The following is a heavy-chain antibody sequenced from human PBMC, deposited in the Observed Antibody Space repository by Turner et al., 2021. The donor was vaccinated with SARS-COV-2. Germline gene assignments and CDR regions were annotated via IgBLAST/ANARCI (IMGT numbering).Heavy chain of an antibody. Sequence: QLQLQESGPGLVMPSETLSVTCTVSGGSINTSPYYWGWIRQPPGKGLEWIGNIYYSGSTYYNPSLKSRIIISRDTSKNQFSLQVTSVTAADTAIYYCASRRGGSAAYNPWGQGTLVTVSS. CDR3: ASRRGGSAAYNP. CDR2: IYYSGST. D-gene: IGHD6-13*01. CDR1: GGSINTSPYY. J-gene: IGHJ5*02. V-gene: IGHV4-39*01.